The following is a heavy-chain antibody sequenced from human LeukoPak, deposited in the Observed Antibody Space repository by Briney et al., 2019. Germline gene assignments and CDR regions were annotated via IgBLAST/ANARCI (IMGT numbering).Heavy chain of an antibody. CDR1: GFTFDDYT. CDR2: ISWDGGST. Sequence: PGGSLRLSCAASGFTFDDYTMHWVRQAPGKGLEWVSLISWDGGSTYYADSVKGRFTISRDNSKNSLYLQMTSLRTEDTALYYCAKDSGYSSSYNYYYGMDVWGQGTTVTVSS. J-gene: IGHJ6*02. V-gene: IGHV3-43*01. CDR3: AKDSGYSSSYNYYYGMDV. D-gene: IGHD6-6*01.